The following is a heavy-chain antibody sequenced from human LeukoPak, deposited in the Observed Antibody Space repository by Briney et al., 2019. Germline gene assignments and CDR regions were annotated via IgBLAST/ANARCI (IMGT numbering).Heavy chain of an antibody. V-gene: IGHV4-34*01. Sequence: SETLSLTCTVSGTSITSSYWSWIRQPPGKGLEWIGEINHSGSTNYNPSLKSRVTISVDTSKNQFSLKLSSVTAADTAVYYCARGTIFGVVFYWGQGTLVTVSS. J-gene: IGHJ4*02. D-gene: IGHD3-3*01. CDR1: GTSITSSY. CDR3: ARGTIFGVVFY. CDR2: INHSGST.